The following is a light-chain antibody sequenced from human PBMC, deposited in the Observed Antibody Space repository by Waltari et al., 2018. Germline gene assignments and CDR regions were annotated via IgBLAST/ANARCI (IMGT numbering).Light chain of an antibody. Sequence: IQMTQSPSSLSASVGDRVTITCRASQVISNYLAWYQQKPGKGPKLLIYAASTLQSGVPSRFSGSVSWTDFTLTISSLQPEDVATYYCQKYDSVPLTFGPGTKVDIK. CDR3: QKYDSVPLT. V-gene: IGKV1-27*01. CDR1: QVISNY. J-gene: IGKJ3*01. CDR2: AAS.